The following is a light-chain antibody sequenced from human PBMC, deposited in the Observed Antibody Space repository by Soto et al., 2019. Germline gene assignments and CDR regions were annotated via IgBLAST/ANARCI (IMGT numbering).Light chain of an antibody. CDR2: DVA. V-gene: IGLV2-14*01. CDR3: SSYAGSNTLEV. CDR1: SSDLGGYNY. Sequence: QSVLTQPASVSGSPGQSITISCTGTSSDLGGYNYVSWYQQHPGNAPKLMIYDVANRPSGISYRFSGSKSGNTASLTISGLQAEDEADYYCSSYAGSNTLEVFGTGTKLTVL. J-gene: IGLJ1*01.